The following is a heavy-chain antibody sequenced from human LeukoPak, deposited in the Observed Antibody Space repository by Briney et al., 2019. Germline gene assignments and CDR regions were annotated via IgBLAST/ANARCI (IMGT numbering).Heavy chain of an antibody. CDR1: GFTFSSYA. Sequence: GESLRLSCAASGFTFSSYAMHWVRQAPGKGLEWVAVISYDGSNKYYADSVKGRFTISRDNSKNTLYLQMNSLRAEDTAVYYCATLPAANMDVWGKGTTVTVSS. V-gene: IGHV3-30*01. CDR2: ISYDGSNK. D-gene: IGHD2-2*01. CDR3: ATLPAANMDV. J-gene: IGHJ6*04.